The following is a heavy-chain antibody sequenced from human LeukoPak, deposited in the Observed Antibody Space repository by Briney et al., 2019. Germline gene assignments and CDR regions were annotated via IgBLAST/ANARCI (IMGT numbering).Heavy chain of an antibody. D-gene: IGHD5-24*01. J-gene: IGHJ4*02. CDR3: VRNRGWLQFDN. Sequence: PGRSLRLSCAASGFTFSSYTMHWVRQAPGKGLEWVAMIKYDGIDKQYLDSVKGRFTISRDNAKNSVYLEMNSLRAEDTAMYYCVRNRGWLQFDNWGQGTLVTVSS. CDR1: GFTFSSYT. V-gene: IGHV3-7*01. CDR2: IKYDGIDK.